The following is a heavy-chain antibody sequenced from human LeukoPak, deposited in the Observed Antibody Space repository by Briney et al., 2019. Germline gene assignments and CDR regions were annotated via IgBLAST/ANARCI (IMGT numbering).Heavy chain of an antibody. CDR2: IWYDRSNK. J-gene: IGHJ4*02. CDR1: GFTLSSCG. CDR3: AKDAVRSGWEMGSFDY. D-gene: IGHD6-19*01. Sequence: GGSLRLFCAPSGFTLSSCGMHGAREARGGGREGVAFIWYDRSNKYYTDYVEGRFSISRDNSKNTLYLQMHSLRAEDTAVYSCAKDAVRSGWEMGSFDYWGQGTLVTVSS. V-gene: IGHV3-30*02.